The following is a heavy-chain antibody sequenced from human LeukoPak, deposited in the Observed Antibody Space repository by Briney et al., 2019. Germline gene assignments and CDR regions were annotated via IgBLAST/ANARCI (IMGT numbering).Heavy chain of an antibody. Sequence: PGGSLRLSCAASGFTFDDYAMHWVRQATGKGLEWVSVIDTANDTYYPGSVKGRFTISRENAKNSLYLQMNSLRAGDTAVYYCAREGVGYAFDIWGQGTMVTVSS. J-gene: IGHJ3*02. V-gene: IGHV3-13*01. CDR2: IDTANDT. D-gene: IGHD1-26*01. CDR1: GFTFDDYA. CDR3: AREGVGYAFDI.